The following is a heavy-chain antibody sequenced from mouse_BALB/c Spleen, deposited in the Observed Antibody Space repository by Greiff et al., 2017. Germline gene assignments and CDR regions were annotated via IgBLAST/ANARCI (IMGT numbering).Heavy chain of an antibody. J-gene: IGHJ1*01. D-gene: IGHD2-1*01. CDR1: GFAFSSYD. Sequence: EVKLVESGGGLVKPGGSLKLSCAASGFAFSSYDMSWVRQTPEKRLEWVAYISSGGGSTYYPDTVKGRFTISRDNAKNTLYLQMSSLKSEDTAMYYCARHDYGNYDWYFDVWGAGTTVTVSS. CDR3: ARHDYGNYDWYFDV. V-gene: IGHV5-12-1*01. CDR2: ISSGGGST.